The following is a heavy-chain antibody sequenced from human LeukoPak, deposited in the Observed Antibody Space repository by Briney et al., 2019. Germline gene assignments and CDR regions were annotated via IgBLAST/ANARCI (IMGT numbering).Heavy chain of an antibody. CDR1: GYTFTSYG. J-gene: IGHJ5*02. CDR2: ISAYNGNT. Sequence: ASVKVSCKASGYTFTSYGISWVRQAPGQGLEWMGWISAYNGNTNYAQKLQGRVTMTRDTSISTAYMELSRLRSDDTAVYYCARDRYYGSGSSNWFDPWGQGTLVTVSS. V-gene: IGHV1-18*01. D-gene: IGHD3-10*01. CDR3: ARDRYYGSGSSNWFDP.